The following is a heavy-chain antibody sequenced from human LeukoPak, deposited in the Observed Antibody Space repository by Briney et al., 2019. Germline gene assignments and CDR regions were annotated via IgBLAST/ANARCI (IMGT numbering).Heavy chain of an antibody. V-gene: IGHV3-21*01. D-gene: IGHD6-13*01. CDR2: ISSSSSYI. CDR3: ARGRIAASYQGGPDY. CDR1: GFTFSSYS. Sequence: GGSLRLSCAASGFTFSSYSMNWVRQAPGKGLEWVSSISSSSSYIYYADSVKGRFTISRDNAKNSLYLQMNSLRAEDTAVYYCARGRIAASYQGGPDYWGQGTLVTVSS. J-gene: IGHJ4*02.